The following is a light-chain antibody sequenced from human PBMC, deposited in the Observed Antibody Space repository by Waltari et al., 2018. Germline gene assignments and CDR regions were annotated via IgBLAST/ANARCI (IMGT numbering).Light chain of an antibody. CDR2: TAS. V-gene: IGKV1-16*01. CDR1: QDISNY. CDR3: QQYNSYPLT. Sequence: DIRITQSPSSLSASVGDRVTITCRASQDISNYLAWFQQKPGQAPKSLMYTASSLQSGVPSRFSGSGSGTDFTLTISSLQPEDFATYYCQQYNSYPLTFGGGTKVDIK. J-gene: IGKJ4*01.